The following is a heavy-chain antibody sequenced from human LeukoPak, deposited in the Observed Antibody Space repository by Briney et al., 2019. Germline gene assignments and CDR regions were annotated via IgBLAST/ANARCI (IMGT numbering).Heavy chain of an antibody. CDR1: GFTPSKHW. CDR3: GREWAVDF. CDR2: IKQDGSEK. Sequence: GGSLRLSCAASGFTPSKHWMTWVRQAPGKGLECVAIIKQDGSEKYYVNSVKGRFTISRDNAKNSLYLQMNSLRVEDTAVYYCGREWAVDFWGQGTLVTVSS. V-gene: IGHV3-7*01. J-gene: IGHJ4*02.